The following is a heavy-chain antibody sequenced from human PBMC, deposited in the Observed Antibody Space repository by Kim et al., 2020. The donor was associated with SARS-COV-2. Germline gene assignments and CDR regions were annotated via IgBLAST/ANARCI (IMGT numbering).Heavy chain of an antibody. J-gene: IGHJ6*03. Sequence: SVKVSCKASGGTFSSYAISWVRQAPGQGLEWMGRIIPILGIANYAQKFQGRVTITADKSTSTAYMELSSLRSEDTAVYYCARLIVVVPAASVQKDMDVWGKGTTVTVSS. D-gene: IGHD2-2*01. CDR3: ARLIVVVPAASVQKDMDV. CDR1: GGTFSSYA. V-gene: IGHV1-69*04. CDR2: IIPILGIA.